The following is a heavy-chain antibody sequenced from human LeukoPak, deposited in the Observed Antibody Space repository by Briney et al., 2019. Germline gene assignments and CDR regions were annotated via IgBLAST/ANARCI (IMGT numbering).Heavy chain of an antibody. CDR1: GFSVGDYA. J-gene: IGHJ6*03. D-gene: IGHD1-26*01. CDR3: ARDKLRGSAGNYYYMDV. CDR2: ISYDGSNK. V-gene: IGHV3-30*04. Sequence: GGSLRLSCTVSGFSVGDYAVNWVRQAPGKGLEWVAVISYDGSNKYYADSVKARFTISRDNSKNTLYLQMNSLSADDTAVYYCARDKLRGSAGNYYYMDVWGKGTTVTVSS.